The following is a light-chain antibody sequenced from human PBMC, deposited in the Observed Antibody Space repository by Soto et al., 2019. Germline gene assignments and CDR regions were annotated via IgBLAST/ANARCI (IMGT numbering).Light chain of an antibody. CDR2: AAS. CDR3: QQSYSTPVT. Sequence: DIHMTQSPSSLSASLVDRVTITYRASESISSYLNWYQQKPGKAPKLLIYAASSLQSGVPSRFSGSGSGTDFTLTISSLQPEDFATYYCQQSYSTPVTFGQGTRLEIK. J-gene: IGKJ5*01. V-gene: IGKV1-39*01. CDR1: ESISSY.